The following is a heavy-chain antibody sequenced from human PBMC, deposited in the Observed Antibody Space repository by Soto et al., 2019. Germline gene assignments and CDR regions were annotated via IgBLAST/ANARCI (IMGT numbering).Heavy chain of an antibody. CDR2: IKSKTDGGTT. J-gene: IGHJ4*02. CDR1: GFTFSNAW. D-gene: IGHD3-10*01. Sequence: EVQLVESGGGLVKPGGSLRLSCVASGFTFSNAWMSWVRQAPGKGLEWVGRIKSKTDGGTTDYAAPVKGRFTISRDDSQNTLDLQMNSLKTEDTAVGDCTTGVRGGTNYWGQGTLVTVS. CDR3: TTGVRGGTNY. V-gene: IGHV3-15*01.